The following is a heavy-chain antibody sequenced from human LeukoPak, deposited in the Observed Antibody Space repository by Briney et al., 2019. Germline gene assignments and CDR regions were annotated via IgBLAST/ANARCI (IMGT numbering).Heavy chain of an antibody. D-gene: IGHD3-16*01. V-gene: IGHV3-20*04. Sequence: GGSLRLSCAASGFTFDDYGMSWVRQAPGKGLEWVSGINWNGGSTGYADSVKGRFTISRDNAKNSLYLQMNSLRAEDMALYYCARDLGGPPLFDYWGQGTLVTVSS. CDR1: GFTFDDYG. CDR2: INWNGGST. CDR3: ARDLGGPPLFDY. J-gene: IGHJ4*02.